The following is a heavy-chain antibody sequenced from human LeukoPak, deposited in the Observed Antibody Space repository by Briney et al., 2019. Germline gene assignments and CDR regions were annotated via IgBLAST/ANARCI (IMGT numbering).Heavy chain of an antibody. CDR2: ITPGGGT. V-gene: IGHV3-23*01. J-gene: IGHJ4*02. CDR3: AKDLSYTSGASDH. CDR1: EFTFSSYV. D-gene: IGHD6-19*01. Sequence: GGSLRLSCAASEFTFSSYVMAWVRQAPGKGLEWVSTITPGGGTYYADSVKGRITFSRDNSKNTLSLQLRSLRAEDTAVYYCAKDLSYTSGASDHWGQGTLVTVSS.